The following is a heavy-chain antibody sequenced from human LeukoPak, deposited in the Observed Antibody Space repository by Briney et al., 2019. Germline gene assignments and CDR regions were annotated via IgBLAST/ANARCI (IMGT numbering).Heavy chain of an antibody. CDR2: ISYDGTNN. CDR3: ARDPSVRDGYNYPSTFDI. Sequence: GGSLRLSCAASGFTFSNSAMHWVRQAPGKGLEWVAFISYDGTNNYYADSVKGRFTISRDNSKNTLCLQMNSLRTEDTAVYYCARDPSVRDGYNYPSTFDICGQGTMVSVSS. V-gene: IGHV3-30-3*01. J-gene: IGHJ3*02. CDR1: GFTFSNSA. D-gene: IGHD5-24*01.